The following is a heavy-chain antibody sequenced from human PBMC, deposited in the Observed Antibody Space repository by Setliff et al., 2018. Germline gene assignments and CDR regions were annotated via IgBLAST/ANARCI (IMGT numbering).Heavy chain of an antibody. CDR2: IKQDGSEK. J-gene: IGHJ4*02. Sequence: ETLSLTCAVSGYSISSGYYWGWIRQSPGKGLEWVANIKQDGSEKYYVDSVKGRFTISRDNAKNSLYLQMNSLRAEDTAVYYCTRGTFSDFWSGDYYDYWGQGTLVTVS. V-gene: IGHV3-7*01. CDR3: TRGTFSDFWSGDYYDY. D-gene: IGHD3-3*01. CDR1: GYSISSGYY.